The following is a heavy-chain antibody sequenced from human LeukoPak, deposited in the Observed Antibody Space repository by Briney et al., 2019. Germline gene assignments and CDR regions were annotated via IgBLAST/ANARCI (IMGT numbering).Heavy chain of an antibody. V-gene: IGHV5-10-1*01. J-gene: IGHJ4*02. Sequence: MPGESLRISCKGSGYSFTSYWISWVRQMPGKGLEWMGRIDPSDSYTNYSPSFQGHVTISADKSISTAYLQWSSLKASDTAMYYCARLRYDILTGYYGVGDYWGQGTLVTVSS. D-gene: IGHD3-9*01. CDR2: IDPSDSYT. CDR1: GYSFTSYW. CDR3: ARLRYDILTGYYGVGDY.